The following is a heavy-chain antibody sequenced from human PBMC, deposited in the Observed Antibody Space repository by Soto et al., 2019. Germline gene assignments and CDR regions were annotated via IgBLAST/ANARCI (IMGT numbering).Heavy chain of an antibody. CDR2: ISYSGGT. CDR1: GASTSSDY. Sequence: QVHLQESGPGLVKPSETLSLTCTVSGASTSSDYWSWIRQPPGKGLEWIGYISYSGGTKYNPSLKGPVTITVDTAKHQFSRQLSSVTAADTAVYSCASRSGGPPPFDYWGQGTLVTVSS. D-gene: IGHD2-15*01. J-gene: IGHJ4*02. V-gene: IGHV4-59*08. CDR3: ASRSGGPPPFDY.